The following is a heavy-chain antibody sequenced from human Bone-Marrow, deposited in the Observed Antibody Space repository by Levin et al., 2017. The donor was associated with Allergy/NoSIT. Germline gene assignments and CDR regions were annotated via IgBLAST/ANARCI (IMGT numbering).Heavy chain of an antibody. CDR2: IYYSGST. CDR1: GGSISSYY. J-gene: IGHJ6*02. V-gene: IGHV4-59*01. CDR3: AREGRDYYYGMDV. Sequence: SQTLSLTCTVSGGSISSYYWSWIRQPPGKGLEWIGYIYYSGSTNYNPSLKSRVTISVDTSKNQFSLKLSSVTAADTAVYYCAREGRDYYYGMDVWGQGTTVTVSS.